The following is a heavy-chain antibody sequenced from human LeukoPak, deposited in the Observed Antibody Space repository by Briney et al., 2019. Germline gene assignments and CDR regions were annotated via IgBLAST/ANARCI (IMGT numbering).Heavy chain of an antibody. CDR2: IKQDGSEK. V-gene: IGHV3-7*01. CDR3: ARGVRRFDP. J-gene: IGHJ5*02. CDR1: GFTFSSYW. Sequence: PGGSLRLSCAAFGFTFSSYWMSWVRQAPGKGVEWVANIKQDGSEKYYVDSVKGRFTISRDNAKNSLYLQMNSLRAEDTAVYYCARGVRRFDPWGQGTLVTVSS.